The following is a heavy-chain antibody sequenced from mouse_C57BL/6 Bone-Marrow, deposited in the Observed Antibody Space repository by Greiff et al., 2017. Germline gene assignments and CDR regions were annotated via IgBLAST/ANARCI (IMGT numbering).Heavy chain of an antibody. D-gene: IGHD1-1*01. CDR3: ARDFDYGSSWDY. J-gene: IGHJ2*01. Sequence: QVQLQQSGPELVKPGASGKISCKASGYAFSSSWMNWVKPRPGKGLEGIGRIYPGDGDTNYNGKFKGKATLTAAKSSSTAYMQLSSLTSEDSAVYFCARDFDYGSSWDYWGQGTTLTVSS. CDR1: GYAFSSSW. V-gene: IGHV1-82*01. CDR2: IYPGDGDT.